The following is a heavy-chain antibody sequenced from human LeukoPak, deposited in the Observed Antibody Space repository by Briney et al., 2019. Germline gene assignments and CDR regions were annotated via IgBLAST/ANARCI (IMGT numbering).Heavy chain of an antibody. D-gene: IGHD2-15*01. V-gene: IGHV4-38-2*02. CDR1: GYSITSGSY. Sequence: SETLSLTCTVSGYSITSGSYWAWIRPPPGKGLEWIGSIYHSGNTYYTPSLKSRVIILVDTSKNQFSLQLDSVTPTDTAVYYCARAGYCSGVSCYSAVPGKYWGQGALVTVSS. CDR2: IYHSGNT. CDR3: ARAGYCSGVSCYSAVPGKY. J-gene: IGHJ4*02.